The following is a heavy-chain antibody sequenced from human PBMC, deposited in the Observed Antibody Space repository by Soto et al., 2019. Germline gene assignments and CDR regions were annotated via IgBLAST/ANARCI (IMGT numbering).Heavy chain of an antibody. D-gene: IGHD1-1*01. Sequence: QVQLQESGPGLVKPSETLSLTCTVSGASISGFYWSWIRKSAGKGLEWIGRIYATGTTDYNPSLKSRVMMSVDTSKMQFSLKLWSVTAADTAVYYCVRDGTKTLRDWFDPWGQGISVTVSS. J-gene: IGHJ5*02. CDR3: VRDGTKTLRDWFDP. CDR1: GASISGFY. CDR2: IYATGTT. V-gene: IGHV4-4*07.